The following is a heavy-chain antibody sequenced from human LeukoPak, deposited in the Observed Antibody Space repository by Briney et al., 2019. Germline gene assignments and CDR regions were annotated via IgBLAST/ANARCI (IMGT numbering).Heavy chain of an antibody. CDR1: GFTFSSYE. D-gene: IGHD2-8*01. V-gene: IGHV3-48*03. CDR3: ARASGVSVPAGY. J-gene: IGHJ4*02. CDR2: ISSSGSTI. Sequence: GGSLRLSCVASGFTFSSYEINWVRQAPGNGLEWLSHISSSGSTIYYADFLRVRFTISRDNAKNSVYLQMNSLRAEDTAVYYCARASGVSVPAGYWGQGTLVTVSS.